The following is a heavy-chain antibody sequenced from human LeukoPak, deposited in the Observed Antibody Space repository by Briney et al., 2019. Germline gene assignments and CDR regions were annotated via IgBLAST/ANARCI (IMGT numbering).Heavy chain of an antibody. CDR2: INPNSGGT. D-gene: IGHD3-22*01. J-gene: IGHJ3*02. CDR1: GYTFTGYY. Sequence: GASVTVSCKASGYTFTGYYMHWVRQAPGQGLEWMGRINPNSGGTNYAQKFQGRVTMTRDTSISTAYMELSRLRSDDTAVYYCARDMDYYDSSGYYFAFDIWGQGTMVTVPS. V-gene: IGHV1-2*06. CDR3: ARDMDYYDSSGYYFAFDI.